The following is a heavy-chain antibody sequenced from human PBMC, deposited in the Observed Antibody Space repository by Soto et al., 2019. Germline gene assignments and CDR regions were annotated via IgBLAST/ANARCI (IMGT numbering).Heavy chain of an antibody. Sequence: PGGSLRLSCTASGFTFSSTWMSWVRQAPGKGLEWVGRIKSKSDGGTTDYAAPVKGRFTISRDDSENMLYLQMNGLKTEDTGVYYCARGPWLVGDITSFDYWGQGTLVTVSS. V-gene: IGHV3-15*01. CDR2: IKSKSDGGTT. CDR3: ARGPWLVGDITSFDY. CDR1: GFTFSSTW. D-gene: IGHD3-10*01. J-gene: IGHJ4*02.